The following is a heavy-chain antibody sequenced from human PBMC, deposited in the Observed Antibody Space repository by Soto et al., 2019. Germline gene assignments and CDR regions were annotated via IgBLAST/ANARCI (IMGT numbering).Heavy chain of an antibody. J-gene: IGHJ6*02. CDR3: AKDIAAAAPYYYYGMDV. V-gene: IGHV3-30*18. Sequence: SLRLSCAASGFTFSSYGMHWVRQAPGKGLEWVAVISYDGSNKYYADSVKGRFTISRDNSKNTLYLQMNSLRAEDTAVYYCAKDIAAAAPYYYYGMDVWGQGTTVTVSS. D-gene: IGHD6-13*01. CDR1: GFTFSSYG. CDR2: ISYDGSNK.